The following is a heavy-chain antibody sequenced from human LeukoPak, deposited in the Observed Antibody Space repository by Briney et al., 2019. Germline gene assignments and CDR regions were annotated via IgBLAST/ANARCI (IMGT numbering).Heavy chain of an antibody. CDR3: ARGRGYSYAPYDY. J-gene: IGHJ4*02. V-gene: IGHV3-74*01. Sequence: GGSLRLSCAASGLTFSNYWMNWVRQAPGKGLVWVSRINKDGSDISYADSVKGRFTISRDNAKSTLHLQMNSLRAEDTGVYYCARGRGYSYAPYDYWGQGTLVTVSS. D-gene: IGHD5-18*01. CDR1: GLTFSNYW. CDR2: INKDGSDI.